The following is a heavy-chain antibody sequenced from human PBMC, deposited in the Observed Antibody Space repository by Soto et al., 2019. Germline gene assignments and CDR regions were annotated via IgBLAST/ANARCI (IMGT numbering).Heavy chain of an antibody. CDR3: AREYSSSFSLFDY. V-gene: IGHV1-69*13. CDR2: IIPIFGTA. D-gene: IGHD6-6*01. J-gene: IGHJ4*02. Sequence: AVKVSCKDSGYTLSSYAISWVRQARGQGLEWMGGIIPIFGTANYAQKFQGRVTITADESTSTAYMELSSLRSEDTAVYYCAREYSSSFSLFDYWGQGTLVTVSS. CDR1: GYTLSSYA.